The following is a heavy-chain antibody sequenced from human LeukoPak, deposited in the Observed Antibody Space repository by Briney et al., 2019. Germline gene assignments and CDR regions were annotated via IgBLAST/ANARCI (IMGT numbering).Heavy chain of an antibody. V-gene: IGHV1-69*06. J-gene: IGHJ6*04. Sequence: SVKVSCKAPGGTFSSYAISWVRQAPGQGLEWMGGIIPIFGTANHAQKFQGRVTITADKSTSTAYMELSSLRSEDTAVYYCARDWSVPAATYYYYGMDVWGKGTTVTVSS. CDR2: IIPIFGTA. D-gene: IGHD2-2*01. CDR1: GGTFSSYA. CDR3: ARDWSVPAATYYYYGMDV.